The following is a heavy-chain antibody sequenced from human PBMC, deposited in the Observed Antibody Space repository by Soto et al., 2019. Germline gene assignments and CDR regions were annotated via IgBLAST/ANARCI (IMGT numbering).Heavy chain of an antibody. CDR2: IYSDVYSSGTT. V-gene: IGHV3-53*01. D-gene: IGHD2-8*02. Sequence: EVQLVESGGGLIQPGGSLRLSCEASVFTVSNNYMTWGRQAPGKGLEWVSLIYSDVYSSGTTSYADSVKGRFTIFRDNSKNTVYLQMDSLRAEDTAVYFCARELVEVINSHADYYGLDVWGQGTKVTVSS. J-gene: IGHJ6*02. CDR1: VFTVSNNY. CDR3: ARELVEVINSHADYYGLDV.